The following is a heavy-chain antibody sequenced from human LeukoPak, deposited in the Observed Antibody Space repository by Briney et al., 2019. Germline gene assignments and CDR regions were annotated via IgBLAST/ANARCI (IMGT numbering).Heavy chain of an antibody. Sequence: ASVKVSCKVSGYTLTELSMHCVRQAPGKGLEWMGGFDPEDGETIYAQKFQGRVTMTEDTSTDTAYMELSSLRSEDTAVYYCATGVTYCGGDCYQYFDYWGQGTLVTVSS. CDR3: ATGVTYCGGDCYQYFDY. V-gene: IGHV1-24*01. J-gene: IGHJ4*02. CDR1: GYTLTELS. CDR2: FDPEDGET. D-gene: IGHD2-21*02.